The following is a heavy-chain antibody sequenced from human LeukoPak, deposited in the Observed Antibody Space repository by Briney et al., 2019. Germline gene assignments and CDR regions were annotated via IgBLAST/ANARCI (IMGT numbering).Heavy chain of an antibody. CDR2: ISAYNGNT. J-gene: IGHJ6*02. D-gene: IGHD1-1*01. V-gene: IGHV1-18*01. CDR3: ARDGRVRPNPEGYYYYGMDV. CDR1: GYTFTSYG. Sequence: ASVKVSCKASGYTFTSYGISWVRQAPGQGLEWMGWISAYNGNTNYAQKLQGRVTMTTDTSTSTAYMELRSLRSDDTAVYYCARDGRVRPNPEGYYYYGMDVWGQGTTVTVSS.